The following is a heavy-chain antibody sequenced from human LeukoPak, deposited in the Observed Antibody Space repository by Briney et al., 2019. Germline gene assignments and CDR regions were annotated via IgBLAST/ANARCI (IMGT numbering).Heavy chain of an antibody. CDR1: GFTFSIYA. CDR2: ISGSGGST. CDR3: AKDRAYYYDSSGYYFDY. V-gene: IGHV3-23*01. J-gene: IGHJ4*02. Sequence: GGSLRLSCAASGFTFSIYAMSWVRQAPGKGLEWVSAISGSGGSTYYADSVKGRFTISRDNSKNTLYLQMNSLRAEDTAVYYCAKDRAYYYDSSGYYFDYWGQGTLVTVSS. D-gene: IGHD3-22*01.